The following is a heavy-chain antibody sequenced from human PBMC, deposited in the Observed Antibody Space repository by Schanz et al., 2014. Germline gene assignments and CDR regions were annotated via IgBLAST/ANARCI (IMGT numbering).Heavy chain of an antibody. Sequence: QVQLVESGGSVVQPGRSLRLSCAGSGFSFSDYGMHWVRQAPGRGLEWVATIKKDGSEKYNVDAVKGRFTISRDNSKNTVYLQMNSLRAEDTAVYFCASLIGTTSAHFYGMDVWGQGTTVTVSS. V-gene: IGHV3-33*08. J-gene: IGHJ6*02. CDR3: ASLIGTTSAHFYGMDV. D-gene: IGHD1-7*01. CDR2: IKKDGSEK. CDR1: GFSFSDYG.